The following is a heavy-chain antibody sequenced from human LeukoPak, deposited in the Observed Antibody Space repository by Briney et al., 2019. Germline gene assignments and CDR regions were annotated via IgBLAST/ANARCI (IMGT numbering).Heavy chain of an antibody. J-gene: IGHJ5*02. CDR2: IYWDDDK. CDR1: GFSLSTSGVG. Sequence: SGPTLVNPTQTLTLTCTFSGFSLSTSGVGVGWLRQPPGKALEWLALIYWDDDKRYSPSLKSRLTITKDTSENQVVLTMTNMDPVDTATYYCARRGYYYDSGSYYRGLWFDPWGQGTLVTVSS. V-gene: IGHV2-5*02. CDR3: ARRGYYYDSGSYYRGLWFDP. D-gene: IGHD3-10*01.